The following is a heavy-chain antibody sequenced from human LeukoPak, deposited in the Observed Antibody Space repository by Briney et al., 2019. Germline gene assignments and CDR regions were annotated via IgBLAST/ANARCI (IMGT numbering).Heavy chain of an antibody. CDR2: INPSADHT. CDR3: ARDHYEILARTRGPFDY. J-gene: IGHJ4*02. V-gene: IGHV1-46*01. CDR1: GYTVSSYY. Sequence: GASVKVSCKASGYTVSSYYIHWVRQAPGRGLEWMGLINPSADHTNHAQRFQGRITMTRDTSTSTVYMELSSLRYEDTAVYYCARDHYEILARTRGPFDYWGQGTLVTVSS. D-gene: IGHD3-9*01.